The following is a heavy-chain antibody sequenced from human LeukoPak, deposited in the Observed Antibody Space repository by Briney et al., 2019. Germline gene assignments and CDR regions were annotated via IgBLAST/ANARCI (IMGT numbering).Heavy chain of an antibody. J-gene: IGHJ4*02. Sequence: PGGSLRLSCAASGFTFSNSGMNWVRQAPGKGLEWVSFIYSDNTHYSDSVKGRFTISRDNSKNTLYLQMNSLRAEDTAVYYCARRAGAYSHPYDYWGQGTLDTVSS. CDR1: GFTFSNSG. D-gene: IGHD4/OR15-4a*01. CDR2: IYSDNT. V-gene: IGHV3-53*01. CDR3: ARRAGAYSHPYDY.